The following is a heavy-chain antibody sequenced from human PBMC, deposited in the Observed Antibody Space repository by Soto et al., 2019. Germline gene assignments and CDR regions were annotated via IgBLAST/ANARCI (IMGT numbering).Heavy chain of an antibody. CDR2: ISASGGST. Sequence: GGSLRLSCAASGFTFSSYAMSWVRQAPGMGLAWVSGISASGGSTYYADSVKGRFSISRDNSKNTLYLQMNSLRAEDTAVYYCAKGTVTSFLNWFDPWGQGTLVTVSS. CDR3: AKGTVTSFLNWFDP. V-gene: IGHV3-23*01. J-gene: IGHJ5*02. D-gene: IGHD4-17*01. CDR1: GFTFSSYA.